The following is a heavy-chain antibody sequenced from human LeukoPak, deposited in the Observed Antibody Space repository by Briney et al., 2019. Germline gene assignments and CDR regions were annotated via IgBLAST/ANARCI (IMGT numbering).Heavy chain of an antibody. V-gene: IGHV4-34*01. D-gene: IGHD3-16*02. Sequence: KPSETLSLTCAVYGGSFSGYYWSWIRRPPGKGLEWIGEINHSGSTNYNPSLKSRVTISVDTSKNQFSLKLSSVTAADTAVYYCARGNINPYRLNYDYWGQGTLVTVSS. CDR3: ARGNINPYRLNYDY. CDR1: GGSFSGYY. CDR2: INHSGST. J-gene: IGHJ4*02.